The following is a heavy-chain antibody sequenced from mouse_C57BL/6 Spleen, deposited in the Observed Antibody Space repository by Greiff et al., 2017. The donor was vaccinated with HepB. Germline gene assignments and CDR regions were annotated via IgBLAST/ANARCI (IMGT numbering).Heavy chain of an antibody. J-gene: IGHJ4*01. V-gene: IGHV5-17*01. Sequence: DVKLVESGGGLVKPGGSLKLSCAASGFTFSDYGMHWVRQAPEKGLEWVAYISSGSSTIYYADTVKGRFTISRDKAKNTLFLQMTSLRSEDTAMYYCAGGGLRPGAMDYWGQGTSVTVSS. CDR2: ISSGSSTI. CDR3: AGGGLRPGAMDY. CDR1: GFTFSDYG. D-gene: IGHD2-4*01.